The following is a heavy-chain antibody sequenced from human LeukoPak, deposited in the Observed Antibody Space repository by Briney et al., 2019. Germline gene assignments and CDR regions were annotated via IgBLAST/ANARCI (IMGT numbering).Heavy chain of an antibody. Sequence: GASVKVSCKASGYTLTGYYMHWVRQAPGRGLEWMGWINPNSGGTNYAQKFQGRVTMTRDTSISTAYMELSRLRSDDTAVYYCARDIHYDILTGYALYNWFDPWGQGTLVTVSS. J-gene: IGHJ5*02. V-gene: IGHV1-2*02. CDR1: GYTLTGYY. CDR2: INPNSGGT. D-gene: IGHD3-9*01. CDR3: ARDIHYDILTGYALYNWFDP.